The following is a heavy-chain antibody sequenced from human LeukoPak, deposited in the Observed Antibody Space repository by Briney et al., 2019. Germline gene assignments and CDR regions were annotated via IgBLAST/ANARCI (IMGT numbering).Heavy chain of an antibody. V-gene: IGHV4-34*01. J-gene: IGHJ4*02. CDR2: INHSGST. CDR1: GGSFSGYY. D-gene: IGHD2-15*01. Sequence: SETLSLTCAVYGGSFSGYYWSWIRLPPGKGLEWIGEINHSGSTNYNPSLKSRVTISVDTSKNQFSLKLSSVTAADTAVYYCARRYCSGGSCYFFDYWGQGTLVTVSS. CDR3: ARRYCSGGSCYFFDY.